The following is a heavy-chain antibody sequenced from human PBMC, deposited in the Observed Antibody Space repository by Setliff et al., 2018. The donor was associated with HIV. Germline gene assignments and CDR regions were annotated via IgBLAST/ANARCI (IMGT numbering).Heavy chain of an antibody. D-gene: IGHD3-22*01. CDR2: ISSSGSTI. V-gene: IGHV3-48*03. J-gene: IGHJ3*02. Sequence: GGSLRLSCAASGFTFSSYEMDWVRQAPGKGLEWVSYISSSGSTIYYADSVKGRFTISRDNAKNSLYLQMNSLRAEDTAVYYCAMYDSRVDAFDIWGQGTMVTVPS. CDR3: AMYDSRVDAFDI. CDR1: GFTFSSYE.